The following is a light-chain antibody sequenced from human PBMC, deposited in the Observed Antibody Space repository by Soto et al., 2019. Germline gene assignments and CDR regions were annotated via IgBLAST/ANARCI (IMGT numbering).Light chain of an antibody. Sequence: EIVLTQSPGSLSLSQLEIVTLSFLASQSVSSSYLAWYQQKPGKAPRLLIYGASSRATGIPERFSGSGSGTDFTLTISDVQPQDVAVYYCHKRQSWPRTFGEGTKVDIK. CDR3: HKRQSWPRT. V-gene: IGKV3-20*01. CDR2: GAS. CDR1: QSVSSSY. J-gene: IGKJ1*01.